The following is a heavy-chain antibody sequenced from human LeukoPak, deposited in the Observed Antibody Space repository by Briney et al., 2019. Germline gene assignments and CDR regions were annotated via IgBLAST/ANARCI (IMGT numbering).Heavy chain of an antibody. V-gene: IGHV3-23*01. J-gene: IGHJ3*01. D-gene: IGHD4-17*01. CDR1: RFILSNYA. CDR2: ITGGGYA. Sequence: PGGSLRLSCAASRFILSNYAMTWVRQAPGKGLEWVASITGGGYASYADSVKGRFTISRDNSKNTLYLQMSSLRVEDTAVYYCARDPNGDYVGAFDFWGQGTMVTVSS. CDR3: ARDPNGDYVGAFDF.